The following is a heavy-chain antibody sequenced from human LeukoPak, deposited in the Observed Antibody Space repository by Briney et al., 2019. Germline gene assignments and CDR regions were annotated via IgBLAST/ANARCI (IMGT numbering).Heavy chain of an antibody. CDR3: AAWYSGSYSGWFDP. J-gene: IGHJ5*02. Sequence: PSQTLSLTCTVSGGSISSGGYYWSWIRQHPGKGLEWIGYIYYSGSTYYNPSLKSRVTISVDTSKNQFSQKLSSVTAADTAVYYCAAWYSGSYSGWFDPWGQGTLVTVSS. D-gene: IGHD1-26*01. V-gene: IGHV4-31*03. CDR2: IYYSGST. CDR1: GGSISSGGYY.